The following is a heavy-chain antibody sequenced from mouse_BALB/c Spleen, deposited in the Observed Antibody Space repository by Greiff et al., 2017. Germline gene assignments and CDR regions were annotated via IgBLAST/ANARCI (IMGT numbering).Heavy chain of an antibody. CDR1: GYTFTEYT. CDR3: ASGPMRLRTWFAY. J-gene: IGHJ3*01. V-gene: IGHV1-18*01. Sequence: VHVKQSGPELVKPGASVKISCKTSGYTFTEYTMHWVKQSHGKSLEWIGGINPNNGGTSYNQKFKGKATLTVDKSSSTAYMELRSLTSEDSAVYYCASGPMRLRTWFAYWGQGTLVTVSA. D-gene: IGHD2-4*01. CDR2: INPNNGGT.